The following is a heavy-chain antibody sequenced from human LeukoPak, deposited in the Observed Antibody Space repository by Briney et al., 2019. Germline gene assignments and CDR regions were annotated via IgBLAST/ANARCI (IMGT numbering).Heavy chain of an antibody. D-gene: IGHD6-13*01. CDR1: GYTFTSYG. Sequence: ASVKVSCKASGYTFTSYGISWVRQAPGQGLEWMGWISAYNGNTNYAQKLQGRVTMTTDTSTSTAYMELRSLRSDDTAVYYCARDPTSVHIAAAGENFDYWGQGTLVTVSS. J-gene: IGHJ4*02. CDR2: ISAYNGNT. V-gene: IGHV1-18*01. CDR3: ARDPTSVHIAAAGENFDY.